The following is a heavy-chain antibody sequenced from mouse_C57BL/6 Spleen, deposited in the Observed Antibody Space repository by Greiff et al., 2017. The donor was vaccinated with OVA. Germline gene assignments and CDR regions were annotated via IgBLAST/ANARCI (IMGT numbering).Heavy chain of an antibody. CDR1: GFNITNTY. CDR2: IDPANGNT. CDR3: ARSLPAGVAWGRVDY. V-gene: IGHV14-3*01. D-gene: IGHD1-1*01. J-gene: IGHJ2*01. Sequence: EVKLMESVAELVRPGASVKLSCTASGFNITNTYMHWVKQRPEQGLEWIGRIDPANGNTKYAPKFQGKATITADTSSNTTYLQLSSLTSEDTAIDYCARSLPAGVAWGRVDYWGQGTTLTVSS.